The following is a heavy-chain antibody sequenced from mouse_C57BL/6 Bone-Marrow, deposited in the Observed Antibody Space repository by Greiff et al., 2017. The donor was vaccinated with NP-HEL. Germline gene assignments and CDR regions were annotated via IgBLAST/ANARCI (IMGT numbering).Heavy chain of an antibody. CDR2: IRTKANGYTT. Sequence: EVQVVESGGGLVQPGGSLSLSCAASGFTFTDYYMSWVRQPPGKALEWLGFIRTKANGYTTEYSASVKGRFTISRDNSQSILYLQMNALRAEDRATYYCARSIYYDYADDPFYAMDYWGQGTSVTVSS. CDR1: GFTFTDYY. V-gene: IGHV7-3*01. J-gene: IGHJ4*01. CDR3: ARSIYYDYADDPFYAMDY. D-gene: IGHD2-4*01.